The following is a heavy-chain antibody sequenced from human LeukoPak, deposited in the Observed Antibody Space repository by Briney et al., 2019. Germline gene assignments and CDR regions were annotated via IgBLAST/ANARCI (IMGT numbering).Heavy chain of an antibody. CDR2: INHSGST. CDR3: ARVRVSGYCSSTSCYVNYYYGMDV. J-gene: IGHJ6*04. Sequence: SETLSLTCAVYGGSFSGSYWSWIRQPPGKGLEWIGEINHSGSTNYNPSLKSRVTISVDTSKNQFSLKLSSVTAADTAVYYCARVRVSGYCSSTSCYVNYYYGMDVWGKGTTVTVSS. D-gene: IGHD2-2*01. CDR1: GGSFSGSY. V-gene: IGHV4-34*01.